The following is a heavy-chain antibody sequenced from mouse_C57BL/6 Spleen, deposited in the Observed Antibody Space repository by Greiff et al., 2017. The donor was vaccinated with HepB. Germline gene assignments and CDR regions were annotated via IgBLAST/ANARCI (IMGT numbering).Heavy chain of an antibody. D-gene: IGHD1-1*01. Sequence: QVQLKESGPGLVQPSQCLSITCTVSGFSLTSYGVHWVRQSPGKGLEWLGVIWSGGRTDYNAAFISRLSISKDNSKSQVFFKMNSLQADDTAIYYCASQITTSFGYAMDYWGQGTSVTVSS. V-gene: IGHV2-2*01. CDR2: IWSGGRT. J-gene: IGHJ4*01. CDR3: ASQITTSFGYAMDY. CDR1: GFSLTSYG.